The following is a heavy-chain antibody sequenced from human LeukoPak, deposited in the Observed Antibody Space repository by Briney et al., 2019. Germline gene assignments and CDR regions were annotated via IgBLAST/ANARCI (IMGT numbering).Heavy chain of an antibody. J-gene: IGHJ5*02. CDR1: GYTFTSYY. V-gene: IGHV1-46*01. CDR3: ARVLELNNYYGSGSYQASFDP. CDR2: INPSGGST. D-gene: IGHD3-10*01. Sequence: GASVKVSCKASGYTFTSYYMHWVRQAPGQGLEWMGIINPSGGSTSYAQKFQGRVTMTRDTSISTAYMELSRLRSDDTAVYYCARVLELNNYYGSGSYQASFDPWGQGTLVTVSS.